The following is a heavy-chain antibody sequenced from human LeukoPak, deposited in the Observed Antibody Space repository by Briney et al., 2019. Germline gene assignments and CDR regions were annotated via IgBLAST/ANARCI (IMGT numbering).Heavy chain of an antibody. CDR1: GYTFTSYD. V-gene: IGHV1-8*03. Sequence: ASVKVSCKASGYTFTSYDINWVRQATGQGLEWMGWMNPNSGNTGYAQKFQGRVTITRNTSISTAYMELSSLRSEDTAVDYCARNGRIAARHGNWFDPWGQGTLVTVSS. CDR3: ARNGRIAARHGNWFDP. D-gene: IGHD6-6*01. CDR2: MNPNSGNT. J-gene: IGHJ5*02.